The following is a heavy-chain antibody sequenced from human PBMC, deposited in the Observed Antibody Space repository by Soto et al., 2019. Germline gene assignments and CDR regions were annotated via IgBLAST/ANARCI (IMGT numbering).Heavy chain of an antibody. V-gene: IGHV5-51*01. CDR1: GYRFTSFW. Sequence: GESLNISCKGSGYRFTSFWIGWVRQMPRKGLEWLGIIYPGDADIRYTPSFQGQVTMSADKSISTAYLQWSSLKASDTAIYYCARGIEMARIGWFDPWGQGTLVTVSS. J-gene: IGHJ5*02. D-gene: IGHD5-12*01. CDR2: IYPGDADI. CDR3: ARGIEMARIGWFDP.